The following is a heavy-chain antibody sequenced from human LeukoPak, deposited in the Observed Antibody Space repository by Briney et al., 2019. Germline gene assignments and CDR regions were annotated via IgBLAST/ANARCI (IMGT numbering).Heavy chain of an antibody. CDR3: ARWVAAAGMAY. Sequence: ASVKVSCKASGDTFINYYMHWVRQAPGQGLEWMGIINPSGGSVSYAQKFQGRVTMTRDTSTSTVYMDLSSLRSEDTAVYYCARWVAAAGMAYWGQGTLVTVSS. D-gene: IGHD6-13*01. V-gene: IGHV1-46*01. J-gene: IGHJ4*02. CDR2: INPSGGSV. CDR1: GDTFINYY.